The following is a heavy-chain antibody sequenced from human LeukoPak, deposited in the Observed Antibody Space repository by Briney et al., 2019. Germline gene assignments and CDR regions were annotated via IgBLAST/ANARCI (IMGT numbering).Heavy chain of an antibody. CDR3: ATQGGLLLIAAAGTGPYYFDY. J-gene: IGHJ4*02. Sequence: GASVKVSCKASGGTFSSYAISWVRQAPGQGLEWMGGIIPIFGTANYAQKFQGRVTITTDESTSTAYMELSSLRSEDTAVYYCATQGGLLLIAAAGTGPYYFDYWGQGTLVTVSS. V-gene: IGHV1-69*05. CDR2: IIPIFGTA. CDR1: GGTFSSYA. D-gene: IGHD6-13*01.